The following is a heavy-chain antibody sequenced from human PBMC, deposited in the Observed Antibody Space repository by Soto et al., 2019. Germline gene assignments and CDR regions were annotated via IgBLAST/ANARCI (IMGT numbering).Heavy chain of an antibody. D-gene: IGHD6-19*01. V-gene: IGHV4-34*01. CDR1: GGSFSGYY. Sequence: SETLSLTCAVYGGSFSGYYWSWIRQPPGKGLEWIGEINHSGSTNYNPSLKSRVTISVDTSKNQFSLKLSSVTAADTAVYYCATGYSRGWPQAYYLDYWGQGTLVTVSS. J-gene: IGHJ4*02. CDR3: ATGYSRGWPQAYYLDY. CDR2: INHSGST.